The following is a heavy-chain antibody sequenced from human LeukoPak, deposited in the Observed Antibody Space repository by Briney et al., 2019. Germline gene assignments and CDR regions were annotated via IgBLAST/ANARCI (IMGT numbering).Heavy chain of an antibody. J-gene: IGHJ6*02. CDR2: IYYSGST. Sequence: SETLSLTCTVSGGSISSGGYYWSWIRQHPGKGLEWIGYIYYSGSTYYNPSLKSRVTISVDTSKNQFSLKLSSVTAADTAVYYCARLGGPHHYYYGMDVWGQGTTVTVSS. CDR1: GGSISSGGYY. CDR3: ARLGGPHHYYYGMDV. V-gene: IGHV4-31*03.